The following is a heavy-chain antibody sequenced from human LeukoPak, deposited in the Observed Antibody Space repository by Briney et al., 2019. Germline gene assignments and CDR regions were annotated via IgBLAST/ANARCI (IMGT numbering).Heavy chain of an antibody. CDR3: ARVLAVFGLDTTDFYMDV. Sequence: SETLSLTCAVSGASISSHYWSWIRQPPGKGLEWIGYTSGSISDNPSLKSRVAVSVDPSQNQVSLSLTSVTAADTAVYYCARVLAVFGLDTTDFYMDVWGKGTTVTVSS. CDR2: TSGSI. V-gene: IGHV4-59*11. J-gene: IGHJ6*03. D-gene: IGHD3/OR15-3a*01. CDR1: GASISSHY.